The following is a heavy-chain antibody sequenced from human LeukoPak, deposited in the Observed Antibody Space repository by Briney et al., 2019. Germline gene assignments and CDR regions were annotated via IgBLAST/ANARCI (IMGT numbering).Heavy chain of an antibody. D-gene: IGHD4-11*01. CDR1: GFAFSSYA. Sequence: GGSLRLSCAASGFAFSSYAMTWVRLPPGKGLEWVSAISGSGGNTYYADSVKGRFTISRDNSKNTLYLQMNSLRAEDTAVYYCAKDGTVINGPPAGGYWGQGTLVTVSS. CDR3: AKDGTVINGPPAGGY. CDR2: ISGSGGNT. V-gene: IGHV3-23*01. J-gene: IGHJ4*02.